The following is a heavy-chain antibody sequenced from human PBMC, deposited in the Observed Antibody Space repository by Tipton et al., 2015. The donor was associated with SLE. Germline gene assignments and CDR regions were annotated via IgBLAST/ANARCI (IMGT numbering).Heavy chain of an antibody. V-gene: IGHV4-59*01. Sequence: TLSLTCTVSGGSISSYYWSWIRQPPGKGLEWIGYIYYSGSTNYNPSLKSRVTISVDTSKNQFSLKLGSVTAADTAVYYCARVKWGGAFDIWGQGTMVTVSS. J-gene: IGHJ3*02. D-gene: IGHD7-27*01. CDR2: IYYSGST. CDR1: GGSISSYY. CDR3: ARVKWGGAFDI.